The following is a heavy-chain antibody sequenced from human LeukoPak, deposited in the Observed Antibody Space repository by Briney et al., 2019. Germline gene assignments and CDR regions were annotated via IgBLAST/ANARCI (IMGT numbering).Heavy chain of an antibody. V-gene: IGHV3-23*01. J-gene: IGHJ4*02. D-gene: IGHD3-22*01. CDR1: GFTFSTFA. CDR3: AKAPDSSGFPSYFDS. CDR2: LSDSAVSS. Sequence: GGSLRLSCAVSGFTFSTFAMNWVRQAPGKGLEWVSSLSDSAVSSYYADSVKGRFTISRDNSKNTLYLQMNSLRAEDTATYYCAKAPDSSGFPSYFDSWGQGPWSPSPQ.